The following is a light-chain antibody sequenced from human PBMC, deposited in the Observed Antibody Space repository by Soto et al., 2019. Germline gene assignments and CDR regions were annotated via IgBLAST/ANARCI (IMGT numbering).Light chain of an antibody. Sequence: QSALTQPRSVSGSPGQSVTISCTGTSSDVGRYNYVSWYQHHPGKAPKLMIYGVNERPSGVPDRFSGSKSGDTASLTISGLQAEDEADYHCCSYAGSYILVFGGGIKVTVL. J-gene: IGLJ3*02. CDR3: CSYAGSYILV. CDR1: SSDVGRYNY. CDR2: GVN. V-gene: IGLV2-11*01.